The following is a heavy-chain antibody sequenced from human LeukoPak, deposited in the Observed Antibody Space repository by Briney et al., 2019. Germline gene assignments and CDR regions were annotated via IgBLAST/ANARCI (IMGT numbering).Heavy chain of an antibody. V-gene: IGHV4-34*01. Sequence: SETLSLTCAVYGGSFSGYYWSWIRQPPGKGLEWIGEINHSGSTNYNPSLKSRVTISVDTSKNQFSLKLSSVTAADTAVYYCASGPVEMATIAHAFDIWGQGTMVTVSS. CDR1: GGSFSGYY. D-gene: IGHD5-24*01. CDR2: INHSGST. CDR3: ASGPVEMATIAHAFDI. J-gene: IGHJ3*02.